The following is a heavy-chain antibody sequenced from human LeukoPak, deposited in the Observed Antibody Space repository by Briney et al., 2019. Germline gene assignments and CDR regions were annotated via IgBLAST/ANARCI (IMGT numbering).Heavy chain of an antibody. J-gene: IGHJ6*02. V-gene: IGHV3-23*01. CDR1: GFSFSSYA. Sequence: GGSLRLSCAASGFSFSSYAMSWVRQAPGKGLEWVSAINVYGDSTFYTDSVKGRSTISRDNSENTLYLEMDSLRADDTAVYYCAKVMEIGYHYYYYGMDVWGQGTTVTVSS. CDR2: INVYGDST. D-gene: IGHD3-16*01. CDR3: AKVMEIGYHYYYYGMDV.